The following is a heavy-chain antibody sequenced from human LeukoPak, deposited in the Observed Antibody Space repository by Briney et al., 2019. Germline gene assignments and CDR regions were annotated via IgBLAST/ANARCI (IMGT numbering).Heavy chain of an antibody. Sequence: PGGSLRLSCSTSGFTFSNHFMHWVRQAPGKGLEYVSSIGPNGASTLYADSVKGRFTISRDNSKNALYLQLTSLRLEDMALYYCVKDLTGTWSFDYWGQGTLVTVSS. V-gene: IGHV3-64D*06. CDR1: GFTFSNHF. CDR3: VKDLTGTWSFDY. CDR2: IGPNGAST. J-gene: IGHJ4*02. D-gene: IGHD3-9*01.